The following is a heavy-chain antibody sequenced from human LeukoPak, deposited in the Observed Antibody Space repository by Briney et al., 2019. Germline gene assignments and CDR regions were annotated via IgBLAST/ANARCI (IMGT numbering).Heavy chain of an antibody. CDR1: GGSISSGTYY. CDR2: IYTSGST. V-gene: IGHV4-61*02. Sequence: SQTLSLTCTVSGGSISSGTYYWSWIRQPAGKGLEWIGRIYTSGSTNYNPSLKSRVTISVDTSKNQLSLKLSSVTAADTAVYYCARDLSLYSYGTFDYWGQGTLVTVSS. CDR3: ARDLSLYSYGTFDY. J-gene: IGHJ4*02. D-gene: IGHD5-18*01.